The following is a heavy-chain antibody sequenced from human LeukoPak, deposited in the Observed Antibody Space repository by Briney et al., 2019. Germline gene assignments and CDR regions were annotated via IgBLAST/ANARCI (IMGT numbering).Heavy chain of an antibody. V-gene: IGHV1-2*06. Sequence: ASVKVSCKASGYTFTGYYMHWVRQAPGQGLEWMGRINPNSGGTNYAQKFQGRVTMTRDTSISTAYMELSRLRSDDTAVYYCARDINALECSTPWGQGTLVTVSS. J-gene: IGHJ5*02. CDR1: GYTFTGYY. D-gene: IGHD6-6*01. CDR3: ARDINALECSTP. CDR2: INPNSGGT.